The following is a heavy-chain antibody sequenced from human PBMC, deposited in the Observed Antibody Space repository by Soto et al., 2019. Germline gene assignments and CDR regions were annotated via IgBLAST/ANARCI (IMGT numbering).Heavy chain of an antibody. CDR1: GYSFTSYW. V-gene: IGHV5-10-1*01. CDR2: IDPSDSQT. Sequence: GESLKISCKGSGYSFTSYWITWVRQKPGKGLEWMGRIDPSDSQTYYSPSFRGHVTISATKSITTVFLQWSSLRASDTAMYYCARQIYDSDTGPNFQYYFDSWGQGAPVTVSS. D-gene: IGHD3-22*01. CDR3: ARQIYDSDTGPNFQYYFDS. J-gene: IGHJ4*02.